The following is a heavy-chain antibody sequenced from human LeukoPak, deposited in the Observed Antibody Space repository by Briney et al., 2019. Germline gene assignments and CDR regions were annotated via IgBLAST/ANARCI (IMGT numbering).Heavy chain of an antibody. CDR3: ARVAAQYSGYFDY. V-gene: IGHV1-69*13. CDR1: GGTFSSYA. Sequence: GASVKVSCKASGGTFSSYAISWVRQAPGQGLEWMGGIIPIFGTASYAQKFQGRVTITADESTSTAYMELSSLRSEDTAVYYCARVAAQYSGYFDYWGQGTLVTVSS. J-gene: IGHJ4*02. CDR2: IIPIFGTA. D-gene: IGHD2-21*01.